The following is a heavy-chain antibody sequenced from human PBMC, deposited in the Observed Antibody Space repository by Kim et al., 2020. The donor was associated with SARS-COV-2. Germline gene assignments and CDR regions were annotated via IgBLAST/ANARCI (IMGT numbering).Heavy chain of an antibody. V-gene: IGHV3-23*01. D-gene: IGHD3-10*01. CDR3: AKDLSGKLWLATPRHYYYYGMVD. Sequence: GGSLRLSCAASGFTFSSYAMSWVRQAPGKGLEWVSAISGSGGSTYYADSVKGRFTISRDNSKNTLYLQMNSPRAKDTAVYYCAKDLSGKLWLATPRHYYYYGMVDSCQGTTVAVSS. CDR1: GFTFSSYA. J-gene: IGHJ6*02. CDR2: ISGSGGST.